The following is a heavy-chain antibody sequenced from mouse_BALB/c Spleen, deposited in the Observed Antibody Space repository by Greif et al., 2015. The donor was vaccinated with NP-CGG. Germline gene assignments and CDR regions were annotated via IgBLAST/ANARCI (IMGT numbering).Heavy chain of an antibody. CDR1: GFNIKDYY. D-gene: IGHD2-10*02. CDR2: IDPENGNT. CDR3: ARSYGNYGFYAMDY. V-gene: IGHV14-1*02. J-gene: IGHJ4*01. Sequence: EVQLQESGAELVRPGALVKLSCKASGFNIKDYYMHWVKQRPEQGLEWIGWIDPENGNTIYDPKFQGKASITADTSSNTAYLQLSSLTSEDTAVYYCARSYGNYGFYAMDYWGQGTSVTVSS.